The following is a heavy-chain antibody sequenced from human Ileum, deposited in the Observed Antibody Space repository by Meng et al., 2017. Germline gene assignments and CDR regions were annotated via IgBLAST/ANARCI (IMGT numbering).Heavy chain of an antibody. CDR2: IHHSGST. CDR3: ARGTGDIRVGFDY. J-gene: IGHJ4*02. Sequence: QVQLQASGPGLLKPSGSLSLTCTVSGASIIGVNWWTWVRQTPGKGLEWIGEIHHSGSTNSIPSLKSRVTLSVDKSKNQFSLSMTSVTAADTAVYYCARGTGDIRVGFDYWGQGTLVTVSS. D-gene: IGHD7-27*01. V-gene: IGHV4-4*02. CDR1: GASIIGVNW.